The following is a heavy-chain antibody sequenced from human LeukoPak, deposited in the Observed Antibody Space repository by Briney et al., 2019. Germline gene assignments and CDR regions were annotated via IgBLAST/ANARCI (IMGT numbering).Heavy chain of an antibody. J-gene: IGHJ5*02. CDR2: INPSGGST. V-gene: IGHV1-46*01. D-gene: IGHD5-18*01. CDR1: RYTFTSYY. Sequence: GASVKVSCKASRYTFTSYYMHWLRQAPGQGLEWMGIINPSGGSTSYAQKFQGRVTMTRDTSTSTVYMELSSLRSEDTAVYYCAGGYSSIFWFDPWGQGTLVTVSS. CDR3: AGGYSSIFWFDP.